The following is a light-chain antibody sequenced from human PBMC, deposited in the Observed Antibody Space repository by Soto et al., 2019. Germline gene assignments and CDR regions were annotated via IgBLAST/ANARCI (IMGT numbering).Light chain of an antibody. CDR3: SSFTRSSTYL. CDR1: SSDVGAYNF. V-gene: IGLV2-14*01. Sequence: QSVLTQPASVSGSPGQSITISCTGTSSDVGAYNFVSWYQQYPGKAPKVMIYEVNNRPSGVSNRFSGSKSGNTASLTISGLQAEDEADYYCSSFTRSSTYLFGSGTKLTVL. J-gene: IGLJ1*01. CDR2: EVN.